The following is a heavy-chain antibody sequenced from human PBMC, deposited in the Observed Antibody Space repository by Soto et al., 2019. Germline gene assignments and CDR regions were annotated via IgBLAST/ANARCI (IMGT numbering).Heavy chain of an antibody. V-gene: IGHV4-59*12. D-gene: IGHD3-10*01. CDR2: IYYSGTT. CDR1: GGSFSPNY. Sequence: SETLSLTCTVSGGSFSPNYWSWIRQPPGKGLEWVGYIYYSGTTNYNPSLKSRVFISIDTSNNQFSLKLSSVTAADTAVYYCARASVQYDSGTYEGGYYYFDYWGQGTLVTVSS. J-gene: IGHJ4*02. CDR3: ARASVQYDSGTYEGGYYYFDY.